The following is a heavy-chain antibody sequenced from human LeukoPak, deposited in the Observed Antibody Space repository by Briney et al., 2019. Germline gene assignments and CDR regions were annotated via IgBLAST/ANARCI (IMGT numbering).Heavy chain of an antibody. J-gene: IGHJ5*02. CDR1: GYTFTGYY. CDR2: INPNSGGT. D-gene: IGHD2-21*01. CDR3: ARDYGPYPGCSWFDP. V-gene: IGHV1-2*06. Sequence: ASVKVSCKASGYTFTGYYTHWVRQAPGQGLEWMGRINPNSGGTNYAQKFQGRVTMTRDTSISTAYMELDRLTSDDTAVYYCARDYGPYPGCSWFDPWGQGTLVTVSS.